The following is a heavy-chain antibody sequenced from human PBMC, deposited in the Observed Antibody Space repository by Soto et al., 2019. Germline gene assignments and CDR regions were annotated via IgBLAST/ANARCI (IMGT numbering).Heavy chain of an antibody. Sequence: QVQLQQWGAGLLKPSETLSLTCAVYGGSFSGYYWSWIRQPPGKGLEWIGEINHSGSTNYNPSLKSRVTISVDTSKNQFSLKLISVTAADTAVYYCARGMSPARIAVTRRWFDPWGQGTLVTVSS. CDR3: ARGMSPARIAVTRRWFDP. V-gene: IGHV4-34*01. CDR2: INHSGST. CDR1: GGSFSGYY. J-gene: IGHJ5*02. D-gene: IGHD6-19*01.